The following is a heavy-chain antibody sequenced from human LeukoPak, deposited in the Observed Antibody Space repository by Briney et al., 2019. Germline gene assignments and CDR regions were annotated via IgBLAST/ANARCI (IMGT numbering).Heavy chain of an antibody. V-gene: IGHV3-30*02. CDR1: GFTFSSYG. Sequence: PGGSLRLSCAASGFTFSSYGTHCVRQAPGKGREWVAFIRDDGSNKYYADSVKGRFTISRDNSKNTLYLQMNSLRAEDTAVYYCAKAGSSDWYAPYYFDYWGQGTLVTVSS. D-gene: IGHD6-19*01. CDR3: AKAGSSDWYAPYYFDY. CDR2: IRDDGSNK. J-gene: IGHJ4*02.